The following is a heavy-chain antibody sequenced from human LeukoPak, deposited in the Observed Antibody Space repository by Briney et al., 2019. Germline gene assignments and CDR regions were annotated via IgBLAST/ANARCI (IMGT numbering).Heavy chain of an antibody. V-gene: IGHV3-74*01. D-gene: IGHD2-15*01. CDR3: ARRVDATRWFDP. CDR2: ISGGGTTT. Sequence: PGGSLRLSCSASGFTFSNYFMHWVRQAPGEGLVWVSRISGGGTTTIYADSVKGRFTISRDNAKNTLYLQMNSLRAEDTATYFCARRVDATRWFDPWGQGTLVTVSS. J-gene: IGHJ5*02. CDR1: GFTFSNYF.